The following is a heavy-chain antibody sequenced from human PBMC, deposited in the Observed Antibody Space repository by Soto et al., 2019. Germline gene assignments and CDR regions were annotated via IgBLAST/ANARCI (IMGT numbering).Heavy chain of an antibody. CDR2: IIPIFGTA. D-gene: IGHD6-19*01. V-gene: IGHV1-69*01. CDR1: GGTFSSYA. CDR3: AREGMDSSGDHDAFDI. Sequence: QVQLVQSGAEVKKPGSSVKVSCKASGGTFSSYAISWVRQAPGQGLEWMGGIIPIFGTANYAQKFQGRVTITADESTRTAYMELSSLRSEDTALYYCAREGMDSSGDHDAFDIWGQGTMVTVSS. J-gene: IGHJ3*02.